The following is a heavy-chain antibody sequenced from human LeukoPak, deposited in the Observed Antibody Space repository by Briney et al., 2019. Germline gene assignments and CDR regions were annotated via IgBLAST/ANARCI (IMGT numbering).Heavy chain of an antibody. CDR1: GFTFSSYA. Sequence: GGSLRLSCAASGFTFSSYAMSWVRQAPGKGLDWVSGINWNGGSTGYADSGKARFTISRDNAKNSLYLQMNSLRAEDTALYYCTRDWTGYYGSDYWGQGTLVTVSS. V-gene: IGHV3-20*04. CDR2: INWNGGST. CDR3: TRDWTGYYGSDY. D-gene: IGHD3/OR15-3a*01. J-gene: IGHJ4*02.